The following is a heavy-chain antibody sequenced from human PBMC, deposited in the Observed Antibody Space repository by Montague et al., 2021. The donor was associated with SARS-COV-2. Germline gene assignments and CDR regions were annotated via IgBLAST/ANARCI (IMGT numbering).Heavy chain of an antibody. CDR3: ARGSRQWLVRPPHYYYFDY. V-gene: IGHV4-34*01. Sequence: SDTLSFTCAVYGGSFSGYYWSWIRQPPGKGLEWIGEINHSGSTNYNPSLKSRVTISVDTSKNQFSLKLSSVTAADTAVYYCARGSRQWLVRPPHYYYFDYWGQGTLVTVSS. J-gene: IGHJ4*02. CDR1: GGSFSGYY. CDR2: INHSGST. D-gene: IGHD6-19*01.